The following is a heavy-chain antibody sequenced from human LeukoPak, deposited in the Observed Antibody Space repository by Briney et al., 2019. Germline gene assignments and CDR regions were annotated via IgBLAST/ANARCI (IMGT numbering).Heavy chain of an antibody. V-gene: IGHV4-59*01. Sequence: PSETLSLTCTVSGGSISSYYWSWIRQPPGKGLEWIGYIYYSGGTNYNPSLKSRVTISVDTSKNQFSLKLSSVTAADTAVYYCASGDPMVRGVIRYWGQGTLVTVSS. CDR3: ASGDPMVRGVIRY. CDR2: IYYSGGT. J-gene: IGHJ4*02. D-gene: IGHD3-10*01. CDR1: GGSISSYY.